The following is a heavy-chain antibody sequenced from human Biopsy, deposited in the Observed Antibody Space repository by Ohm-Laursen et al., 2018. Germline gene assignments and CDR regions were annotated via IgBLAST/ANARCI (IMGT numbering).Heavy chain of an antibody. Sequence: SQTLSLTCTVSGGSFTGHYWSWIRQPPGKGLGWIGVIFYRGSTHFKPSLKSRVNISLATSKNKFSLKLNSVTAADTAVYYCARDYDTSGYYYVSWGQGTLLTVSS. J-gene: IGHJ5*02. CDR1: GGSFTGHY. CDR2: IFYRGST. V-gene: IGHV4-59*05. CDR3: ARDYDTSGYYYVS. D-gene: IGHD3-22*01.